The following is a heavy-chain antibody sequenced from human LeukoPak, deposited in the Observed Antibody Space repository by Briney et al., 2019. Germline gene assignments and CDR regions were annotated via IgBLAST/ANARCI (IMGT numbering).Heavy chain of an antibody. V-gene: IGHV1-2*02. CDR3: ARDGDPSPWEPDQNY. CDR1: GYTFIAYY. D-gene: IGHD1-26*01. CDR2: INPNSGAT. J-gene: IGHJ4*02. Sequence: ASVKVSCKASGYTFIAYYMFWVRQAPGQGLEWMGWINPNSGATGHAQKFQGRVTMTRDTSISTSYMEVTGLRSDDTAVYYCARDGDPSPWEPDQNYWGQGTLVTVSS.